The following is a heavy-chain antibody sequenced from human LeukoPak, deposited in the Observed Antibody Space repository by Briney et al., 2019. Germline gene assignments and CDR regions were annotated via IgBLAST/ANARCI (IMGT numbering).Heavy chain of an antibody. V-gene: IGHV1-46*01. Sequence: ASVKVSCKASGYTFTSYYMHWVRQAPGQGLEWMGIIKPSGGSTSYARKFQGRVTMTRDMSTSTVYMELSSLRSEDTAVYYCARMHGITGTRYYWFDPWGQGTLVTVSS. CDR2: IKPSGGST. D-gene: IGHD1-7*01. CDR1: GYTFTSYY. CDR3: ARMHGITGTRYYWFDP. J-gene: IGHJ5*02.